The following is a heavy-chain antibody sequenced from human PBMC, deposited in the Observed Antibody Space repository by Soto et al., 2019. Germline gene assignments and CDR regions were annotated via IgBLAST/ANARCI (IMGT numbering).Heavy chain of an antibody. V-gene: IGHV4-59*08. J-gene: IGHJ4*02. Sequence: SETQSVTCTVAGGYISSYDWSWIRQPPGKGLEWIGYIYYSGSTNYNPSLKSRVTISVDTSKNQFSLKLSSVTAADTAVYYCARGAARRGAFDYWGQGTLVTVSS. CDR3: ARGAARRGAFDY. CDR2: IYYSGST. CDR1: GGYISSYD. D-gene: IGHD6-6*01.